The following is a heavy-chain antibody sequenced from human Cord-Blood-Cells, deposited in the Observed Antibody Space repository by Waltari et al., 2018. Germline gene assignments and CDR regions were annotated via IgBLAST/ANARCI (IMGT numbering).Heavy chain of an antibody. CDR3: AKEWEAGFDAFDI. Sequence: EVQLLGSGGGLVQPGGSLRLSCAASGLTFSSYAMSWVRQAPGKGLECVSAMSGSGGSTYDADSVKVRFTISRDNSKNTLDLQMNSLRAEDTAVYYCAKEWEAGFDAFDIWGQGTMVTVSS. CDR1: GLTFSSYA. D-gene: IGHD1-26*01. CDR2: MSGSGGST. V-gene: IGHV3-23*01. J-gene: IGHJ3*02.